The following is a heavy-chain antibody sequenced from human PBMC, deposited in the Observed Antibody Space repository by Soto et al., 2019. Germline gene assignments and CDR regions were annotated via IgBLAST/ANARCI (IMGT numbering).Heavy chain of an antibody. J-gene: IGHJ4*03. CDR3: ARDLVPFFDS. V-gene: IGHV4-61*01. CDR2: IYSSGNT. Sequence: SETLSLTCTVPHGSVSSGSYYCIWIRQPPGKGLEWIGHIYSSGNTLYNPSLKSRVIISIDTSMNQFSLKLSSVTAADTAVYDCARDLVPFFDSWGQGTTVTVSS. D-gene: IGHD6-13*01. CDR1: HGSVSSGSYY.